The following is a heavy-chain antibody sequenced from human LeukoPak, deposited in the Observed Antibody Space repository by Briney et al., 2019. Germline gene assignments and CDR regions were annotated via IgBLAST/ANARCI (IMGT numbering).Heavy chain of an antibody. CDR3: ARVVTGSYALPNWFDP. D-gene: IGHD1-26*01. CDR1: GFTFSDYS. CDR2: IRYDGNNK. Sequence: PGGSLRLSCAASGFTFSDYSMHWVRQAPGKGLNWVAFIRYDGNNKYYADSVKGRFTISRDNSKNMLYLEMNSLSTEDTAVYYCARVVTGSYALPNWFDPWGQGTLVTVSS. J-gene: IGHJ5*02. V-gene: IGHV3-30*02.